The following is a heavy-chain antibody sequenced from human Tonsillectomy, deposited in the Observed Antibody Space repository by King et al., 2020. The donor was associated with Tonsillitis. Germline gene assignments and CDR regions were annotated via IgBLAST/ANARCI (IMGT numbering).Heavy chain of an antibody. J-gene: IGHJ4*02. V-gene: IGHV3-30*04. CDR2: ISYDGSNK. CDR3: VRDLTEQWLVLDN. CDR1: GFTFSSYA. D-gene: IGHD6-19*01. Sequence: VQLVESGGGVVQPGRSLRLSCAASGFTFSSYAMHWVRQAPGKGLEWVAVISYDGSNKYYADSVKGRFTISRDNSKNTLYLQMNSLRAEDTAVYYCVRDLTEQWLVLDNWGQGTLVTVSS.